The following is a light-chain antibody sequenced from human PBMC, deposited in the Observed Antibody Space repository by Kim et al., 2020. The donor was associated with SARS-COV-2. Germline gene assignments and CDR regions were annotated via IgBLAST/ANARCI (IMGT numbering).Light chain of an antibody. Sequence: DIQMTQSPCSLSASVGDRVTITCRASQDISNYFALCQLKTGKAPKLLIYAASALQPGVPSPFSGSGSGTDFTLTVTSLQPEEVATYYCQKCDSAPGTVGQGTKVDIK. J-gene: IGKJ1*01. CDR2: AAS. CDR3: QKCDSAPGT. V-gene: IGKV1-27*01. CDR1: QDISNY.